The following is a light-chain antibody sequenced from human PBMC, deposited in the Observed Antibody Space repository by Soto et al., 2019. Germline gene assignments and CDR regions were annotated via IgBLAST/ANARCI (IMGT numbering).Light chain of an antibody. Sequence: EIVLTQSPGTLSLSPVERSTLSCSASQTFRNNYLAWYQQKPGQAPRLLIYDASSRATGIPDRFSGGGSGTDFTLTISRLEPEDFAVYYCQQFSSYPLTFGGGTKVDIK. V-gene: IGKV3-20*01. CDR3: QQFSSYPLT. CDR1: QTFRNNY. J-gene: IGKJ4*01. CDR2: DAS.